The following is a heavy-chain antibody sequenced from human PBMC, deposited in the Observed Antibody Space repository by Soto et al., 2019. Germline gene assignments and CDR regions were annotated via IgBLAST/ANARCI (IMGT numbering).Heavy chain of an antibody. J-gene: IGHJ5*02. V-gene: IGHV1-45*02. CDR1: GNTFTYVY. CDR2: ITPFNGNT. CDR3: ARDLTVTGTIPWFDP. D-gene: IGHD1-7*01. Sequence: GASVKVSCKGSGNTFTYVYLHWVRQAPGQALEWMGWITPFNGNTKYAQKFQDRVTFTGDTSLNTAYMELSSLRSDDTAMFYCARDLTVTGTIPWFDPWGQGTLVTVSS.